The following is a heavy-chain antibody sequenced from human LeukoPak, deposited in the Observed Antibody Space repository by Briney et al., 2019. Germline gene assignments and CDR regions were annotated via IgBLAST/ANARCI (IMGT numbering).Heavy chain of an antibody. CDR1: GFAFSNYN. CDR3: ARDSPYGTAGY. J-gene: IGHJ4*02. Sequence: GGSLRLSCAASGFAFSNYNMNWVRQAPGKGLEWVSSISSSSSYIYYADSVKGRFTISRDNTKNSLYLQMNSLRAEDTAVYYCARDSPYGTAGYWGQGTLVTVSS. D-gene: IGHD2-8*02. CDR2: ISSSSSYI. V-gene: IGHV3-21*01.